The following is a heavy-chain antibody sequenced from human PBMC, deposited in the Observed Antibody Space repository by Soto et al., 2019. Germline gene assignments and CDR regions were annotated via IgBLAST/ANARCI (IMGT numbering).Heavy chain of an antibody. CDR1: GGSINSPSYY. CDR2: IYYSGST. J-gene: IGHJ6*03. Sequence: QLQLQESGPGLVKPSEPLSLTCTVSGGSINSPSYYWAWFRQSPGKGPEWIGSIYYSGSTSYNPSLKSRVTISVHTSKHQFSLQLSSVTAADTAVYYCAKSGGSNEFHYYRDVWGKGTTVTVSS. D-gene: IGHD2-15*01. CDR3: AKSGGSNEFHYYRDV. V-gene: IGHV4-39*01.